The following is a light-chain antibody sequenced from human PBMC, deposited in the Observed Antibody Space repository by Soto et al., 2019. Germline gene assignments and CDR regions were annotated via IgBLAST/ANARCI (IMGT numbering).Light chain of an antibody. CDR3: QQYNSYWT. Sequence: DIQMTQSPGSVSASVGRGCTITFRASQSISSWLAWYQQKPGKAPKLLIYDASTLESGVPSRFSGRGSGTEFTLTISSLQPDDFATYYCQQYNSYWTFGQGTKVDIK. CDR1: QSISSW. J-gene: IGKJ1*01. CDR2: DAS. V-gene: IGKV1-5*01.